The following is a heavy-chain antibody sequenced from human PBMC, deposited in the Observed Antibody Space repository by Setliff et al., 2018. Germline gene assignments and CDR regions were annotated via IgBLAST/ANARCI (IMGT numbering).Heavy chain of an antibody. CDR1: GGSISSYY. CDR3: ARFIAVSGLDY. D-gene: IGHD6-19*01. Sequence: SETLSLTCTVSGGSISSYYWSWIRQPPWKGLEWIGYIYTSGSTNYNPSLKSRITISVDASKNQFSLRLTSVTAADTAVYYCARFIAVSGLDYWGQGTLVTVSS. CDR2: IYTSGST. J-gene: IGHJ4*02. V-gene: IGHV4-4*08.